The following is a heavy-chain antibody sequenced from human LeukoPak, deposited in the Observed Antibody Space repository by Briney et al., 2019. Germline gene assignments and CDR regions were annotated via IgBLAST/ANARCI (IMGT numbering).Heavy chain of an antibody. CDR3: ARMGYYSSGSYSFDL. D-gene: IGHD3-10*01. CDR1: GFTFSSYG. J-gene: IGHJ3*01. V-gene: IGHV3-7*04. Sequence: PGGSLRLSCAASGFTFSSYGMHWVRQAPGKGLEWVANIKQDGSERYYVDSVKGRFTFSRDNAKNSLYLQMNSLRAEDTAVYYCARMGYYSSGSYSFDLWGQGTMVTVSS. CDR2: IKQDGSER.